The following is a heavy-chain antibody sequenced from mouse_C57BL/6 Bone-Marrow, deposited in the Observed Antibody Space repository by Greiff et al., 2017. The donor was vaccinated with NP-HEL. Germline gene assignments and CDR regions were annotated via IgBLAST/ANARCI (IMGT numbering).Heavy chain of an antibody. CDR1: GYTFTSYW. V-gene: IGHV1-69*01. D-gene: IGHD2-3*01. Sequence: VQLQQPGAELVMPGASVKLSCKASGYTFTSYWMHWVKQRPGQGLEWIGAIDPSDSYTNYNQQFKGKSTLTVDKSSSTAYMQLSSLTSEDSAVYYCAREGYYPFDYWGQGTTLTVSS. CDR2: IDPSDSYT. CDR3: AREGYYPFDY. J-gene: IGHJ2*01.